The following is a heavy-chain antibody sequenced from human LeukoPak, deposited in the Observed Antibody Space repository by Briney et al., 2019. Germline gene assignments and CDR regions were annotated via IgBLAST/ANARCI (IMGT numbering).Heavy chain of an antibody. CDR1: GFTFGSYW. CDR2: IKGDGSEK. Sequence: PGGSLRLSCAASGFTFGSYWMSWVRQAPGKGLEWVANIKGDGSEKYYVDSVKGRFTISRDNAKNSLYLQMNSLRAEDTAVYYCARETVGTTSWYFDLWGRGTLVTVSS. J-gene: IGHJ2*01. V-gene: IGHV3-7*01. CDR3: ARETVGTTSWYFDL. D-gene: IGHD1-26*01.